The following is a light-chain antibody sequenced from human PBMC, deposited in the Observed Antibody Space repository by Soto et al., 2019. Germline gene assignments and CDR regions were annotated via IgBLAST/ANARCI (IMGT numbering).Light chain of an antibody. Sequence: QSVLTQPPSVSAAPGQKVTISCSGTSSNIGNHNVSWYQQLPGTAPKLLIYDNSKRPSGIPDRFFGSKSGTSATLGITGLQTGDEADYHCGTWDNSLTSVLFGGGTQLTVL. V-gene: IGLV1-51*01. J-gene: IGLJ2*01. CDR1: SSNIGNHN. CDR3: GTWDNSLTSVL. CDR2: DNS.